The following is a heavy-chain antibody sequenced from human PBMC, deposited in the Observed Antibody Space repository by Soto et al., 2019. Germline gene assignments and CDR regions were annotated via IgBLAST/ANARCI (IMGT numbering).Heavy chain of an antibody. D-gene: IGHD2-8*01. V-gene: IGHV3-33*06. CDR1: GFTFSSYG. CDR3: AKDPRDIVLMIHYYGMDV. J-gene: IGHJ6*02. CDR2: IWFDGSNK. Sequence: GESLKISCAASGFTFSSYGMHWVRQAPGKGLEWVAVIWFDGSNKYYADSVKGPITIAMDNSKNTLYLQINSRRAEHTAMYYCAKDPRDIVLMIHYYGMDVWGQGTTVTLSS.